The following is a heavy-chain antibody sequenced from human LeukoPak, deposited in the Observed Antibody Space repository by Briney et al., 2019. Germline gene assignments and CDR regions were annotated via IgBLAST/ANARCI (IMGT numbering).Heavy chain of an antibody. CDR2: INSDGSSI. Sequence: GGSLRLSCAASGFTFSSYWMHWVRQAPGKGLVWVSRINSDGSSISYADSVKGRFTISRDNAKNTLYLQMNSLRAEDTAVYYCERHILADGTFDPWGQGTLVTVSS. D-gene: IGHD6-13*01. J-gene: IGHJ5*02. CDR3: ERHILADGTFDP. V-gene: IGHV3-74*01. CDR1: GFTFSSYW.